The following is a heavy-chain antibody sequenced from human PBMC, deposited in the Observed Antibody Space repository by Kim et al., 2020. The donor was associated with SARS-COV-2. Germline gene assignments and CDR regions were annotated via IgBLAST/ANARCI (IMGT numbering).Heavy chain of an antibody. CDR2: ISYDGSNK. CDR1: GFTFSSYA. V-gene: IGHV3-30*04. CDR3: ARGPSSWYYYYYGMDV. J-gene: IGHJ6*02. Sequence: GGSLRLSCAASGFTFSSYAMHWVRQAPGKGLEWVAVISYDGSNKYYADSVKGRFTISRDNSKNTLYLQMNSLRAEDTAVYYCARGPSSWYYYYYGMDVWGQGTTVTVSS. D-gene: IGHD6-13*01.